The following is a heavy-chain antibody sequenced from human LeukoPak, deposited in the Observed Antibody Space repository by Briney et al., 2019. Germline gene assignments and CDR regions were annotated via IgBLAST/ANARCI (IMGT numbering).Heavy chain of an antibody. V-gene: IGHV4-34*01. CDR2: INHSGST. CDR1: GGSFSGYY. D-gene: IGHD3-3*01. CDR3: ARYDFWSGPFDY. Sequence: ASETLSLTCAVYGGSFSGYYWSWIRQPPGKGLEWIGEINHSGSTNYNPSLKSRVTISVDTSKNQFSLKLSSVTAADTAVYYCARYDFWSGPFDYWDQGTLVTVSS. J-gene: IGHJ4*02.